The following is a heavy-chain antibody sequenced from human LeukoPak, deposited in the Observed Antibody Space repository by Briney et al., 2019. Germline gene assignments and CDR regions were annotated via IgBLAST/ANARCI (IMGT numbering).Heavy chain of an antibody. CDR2: IFPGSADT. CDR3: ARHPRGSYRYRLYYYMDV. Sequence: GGSLKIFCWGSGYSFTSYWIGWVRQMPRKGLEWMGIIFPGSADTTYCASFEGRVTISADKYISTPYLQWSSLKASDTAMYYCARHPRGSYRYRLYYYMDVWGKGTTVTVSS. CDR1: GYSFTSYW. J-gene: IGHJ6*03. V-gene: IGHV5-51*01. D-gene: IGHD3-16*02.